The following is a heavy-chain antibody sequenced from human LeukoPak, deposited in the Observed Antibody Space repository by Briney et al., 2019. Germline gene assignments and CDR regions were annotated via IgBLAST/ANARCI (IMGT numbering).Heavy chain of an antibody. V-gene: IGHV3-30*19. CDR3: ARDDSRVY. J-gene: IGHJ4*02. D-gene: IGHD2-21*01. CDR1: GFTFSSYG. CDR2: ISYDGSNK. Sequence: PGGSLRLSCAASGFTFSSYGMHWVRQAPGKGLEWVAVISYDGSNKYYADSVKGRFTISRDNSKNTLYLQMNSLRAEDTAVYYCARDDSRVYWGQGTLVTVSS.